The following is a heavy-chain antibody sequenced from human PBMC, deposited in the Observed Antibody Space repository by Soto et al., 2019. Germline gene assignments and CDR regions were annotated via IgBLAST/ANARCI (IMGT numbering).Heavy chain of an antibody. Sequence: SVKVSCKASGGTFSSYAISWVRQAPGQGLEWMGGIIPIFGTANYAQKFQGRVTITADESTSTAYMELSSLRSEDTAVYYCARDQVATEDYYYYGMDVWGQGNTVPVSS. CDR2: IIPIFGTA. CDR1: GGTFSSYA. CDR3: ARDQVATEDYYYYGMDV. J-gene: IGHJ6*02. D-gene: IGHD5-12*01. V-gene: IGHV1-69*13.